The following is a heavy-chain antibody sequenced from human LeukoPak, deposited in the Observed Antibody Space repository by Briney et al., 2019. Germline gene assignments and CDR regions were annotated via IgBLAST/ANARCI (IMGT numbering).Heavy chain of an antibody. CDR2: IKQDGSEK. V-gene: IGHV3-7*01. D-gene: IGHD3-16*02. CDR1: GFTFSYYW. Sequence: QPGGSLRLSCAASGFTFSYYWMTWVRQAPGKGLEWVANIKQDGSEKYYADSVKGRFTISGDNSKDTLFLQMNSLRAEDTAVYHCAKPITFGGLIAHDYWGQGTLVSVSS. CDR3: AKPITFGGLIAHDY. J-gene: IGHJ4*02.